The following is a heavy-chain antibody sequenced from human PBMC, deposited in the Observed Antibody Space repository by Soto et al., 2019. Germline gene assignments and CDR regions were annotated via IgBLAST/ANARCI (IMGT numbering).Heavy chain of an antibody. CDR1: GGTFSSYS. CDR3: ARASAYSSGWEPLSY. Sequence: QVQLVQSGAEVKKPGSSVKVSCKASGGTFSSYSISWVRQAPGQGLEWMGGIIPIFGTANYAQTFQGRVTIXXDXSXXPAYMELSSLKSDDTAMYYYARASAYSSGWEPLSYWGQGTLVTVSS. CDR2: IIPIFGTA. J-gene: IGHJ4*02. D-gene: IGHD6-19*01. V-gene: IGHV1-69*12.